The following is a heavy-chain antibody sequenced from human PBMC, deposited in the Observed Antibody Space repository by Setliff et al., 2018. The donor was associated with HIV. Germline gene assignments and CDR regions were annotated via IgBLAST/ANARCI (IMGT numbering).Heavy chain of an antibody. D-gene: IGHD3-3*01. V-gene: IGHV4-59*11. Sequence: SETLSLTCTVSGGSISSHYWSWIRQPPGKGLEWIGYIFYSGNPNYNPSLKGRVTISLDTSKKQFSLRLRSVTAADTAVYYFAASVGVLDYWYFDLWGRGTLVTVSS. CDR2: IFYSGNP. J-gene: IGHJ2*01. CDR3: AASVGVLDYWYFDL. CDR1: GGSISSHY.